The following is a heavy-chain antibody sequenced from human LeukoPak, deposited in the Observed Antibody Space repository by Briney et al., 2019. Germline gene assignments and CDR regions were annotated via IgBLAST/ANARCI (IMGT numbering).Heavy chain of an antibody. CDR1: GFXLSSNY. J-gene: IGHJ3*02. CDR2: IYSGGST. D-gene: IGHD3-10*01. V-gene: IGHV3-66*01. Sequence: GGSLRLSCAPSGFXLSSNYISWIRQAPGKGLEWVSLIYSGGSTYYADSVKGRFTISRDNTKNTLYLQMNSPRAEDTAVYYCAREAENYGLPFDIWGQGTMVTVSS. CDR3: AREAENYGLPFDI.